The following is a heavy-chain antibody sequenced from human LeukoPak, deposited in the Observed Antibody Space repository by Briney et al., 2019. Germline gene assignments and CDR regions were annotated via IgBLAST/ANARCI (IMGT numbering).Heavy chain of an antibody. CDR1: AYYIITSYY. CDR2: IYHSGNT. D-gene: IGHD4-17*01. CDR3: ARAGYGDLECDS. J-gene: IGHJ4*02. V-gene: IGHV4-38-2*01. Sequence: SETLLLTCAVSAYYIITSYYWGWIRQPPGEGLEWVDSIYHSGNTYYNPSLTSGVTISVDTSKNLFSLKLNSVTAADTAVYYCARAGYGDLECDSWSQITLVTVS.